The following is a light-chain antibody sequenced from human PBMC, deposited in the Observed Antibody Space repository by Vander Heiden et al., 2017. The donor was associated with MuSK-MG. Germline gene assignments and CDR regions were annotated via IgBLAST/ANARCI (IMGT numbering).Light chain of an antibody. V-gene: IGKV4-1*01. Sequence: DIVLTQPPDSLPVSLGEGATPTSTSSLRDLYSSNNKNYIAWYQQKPGQPPKLLIYWASTRESGVPDRFSGSGSGTDFTFTISSLQAEDVAVYYCQQDDNDLHTFGQGTKMDIK. CDR2: WAS. CDR3: QQDDNDLHT. J-gene: IGKJ2*01. CDR1: LRDLYSSNNKNY.